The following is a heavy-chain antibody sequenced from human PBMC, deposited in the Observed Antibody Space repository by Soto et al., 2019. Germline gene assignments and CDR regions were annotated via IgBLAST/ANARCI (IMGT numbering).Heavy chain of an antibody. CDR2: VYYSGST. CDR3: ATHYYGSGTYVPDYFDY. D-gene: IGHD3-10*01. Sequence: PSETLSLTCTVSGGSISSSNYYWGWIRQPPGKGLEWFGSVYYSGSTYNNPSLKSRVAISVDTSKNQFSLNLSSVTAADTAVYYCATHYYGSGTYVPDYFDYWGQGTQVTVSS. V-gene: IGHV4-39*01. J-gene: IGHJ4*02. CDR1: GGSISSSNYY.